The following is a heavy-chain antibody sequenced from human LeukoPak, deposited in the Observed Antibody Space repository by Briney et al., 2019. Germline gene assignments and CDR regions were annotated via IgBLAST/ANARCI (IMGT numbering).Heavy chain of an antibody. D-gene: IGHD6-25*01. CDR2: IYHSGST. V-gene: IGHV4-39*01. J-gene: IGHJ4*02. Sequence: SETLSLTCTVSGDSISSSTCYWGWIRQPPGKGLEWIGSIYHSGSTYYNPSLKSRVTISVDTSKNQFSLKLSSVTAADTAVYYCARLAARPNSDDYWGQGTLVTVSS. CDR1: GDSISSSTCY. CDR3: ARLAARPNSDDY.